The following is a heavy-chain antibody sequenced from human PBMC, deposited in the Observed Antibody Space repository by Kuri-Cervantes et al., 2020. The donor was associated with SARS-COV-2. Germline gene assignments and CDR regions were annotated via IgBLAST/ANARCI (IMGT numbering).Heavy chain of an antibody. D-gene: IGHD6-13*01. V-gene: IGHV3-48*02. CDR3: AQDVSSSWPGSNYYGMDV. Sequence: GESLKISCGASGFIFSGYSMNWVRQAPGKGLEWVSYISDDGTTTHYADSVKGRFTISGDNVKKSLDLQMSGLRDDDTAVYYCAQDVSSSWPGSNYYGMDVWGQGTTVTVSS. CDR1: GFIFSGYS. J-gene: IGHJ6*02. CDR2: ISDDGTTT.